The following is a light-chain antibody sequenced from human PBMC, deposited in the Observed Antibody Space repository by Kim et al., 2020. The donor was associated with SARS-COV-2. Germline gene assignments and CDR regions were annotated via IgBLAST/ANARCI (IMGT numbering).Light chain of an antibody. Sequence: VSPGQTASITCSGDKLRDTYACWYQQEPGQCPVLVIYQDSKLPSGIPERFSGSNTGNTATLTISGTQAMDEADYYCQAWDSSTGGVFGGGTQLTVL. CDR2: QDS. CDR1: KLRDTY. J-gene: IGLJ3*02. CDR3: QAWDSSTGGV. V-gene: IGLV3-1*01.